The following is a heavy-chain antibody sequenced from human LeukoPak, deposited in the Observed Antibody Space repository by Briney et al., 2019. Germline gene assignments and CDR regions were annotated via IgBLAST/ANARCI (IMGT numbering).Heavy chain of an antibody. CDR3: ARVDGYNSEYFQH. V-gene: IGHV3-30-3*01. Sequence: GRSLRLSCAASGFTLSSYAMHWVRQAPGKGLEWAAVISYDGSNKYYADSVKGRFTISRDNSKNTLYLQMNSLRAEDTAVYYCARVDGYNSEYFQHWGQGTLVTVSS. CDR2: ISYDGSNK. CDR1: GFTLSSYA. D-gene: IGHD5-24*01. J-gene: IGHJ1*01.